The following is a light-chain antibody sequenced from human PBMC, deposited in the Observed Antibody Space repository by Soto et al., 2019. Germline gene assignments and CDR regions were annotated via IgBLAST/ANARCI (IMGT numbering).Light chain of an antibody. V-gene: IGKV3D-7*01. CDR3: QQANSFPPT. CDR1: QSVSSSY. J-gene: IGKJ5*01. CDR2: GAS. Sequence: EIVMTQSPATLSVSPGERATLSCRASQSVSSSYLAWYQQKPGQAPRLLIYGASSRATGIPDRFSGSGSGTDFTLTISSLQPEDFATYYCQQANSFPPTFGQGTRREIK.